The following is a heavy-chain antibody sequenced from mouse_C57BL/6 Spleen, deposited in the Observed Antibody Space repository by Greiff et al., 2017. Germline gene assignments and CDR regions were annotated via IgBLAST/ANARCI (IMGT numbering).Heavy chain of an antibody. J-gene: IGHJ2*01. CDR2: IYPRSGNT. CDR3: ASYYYGRGTFCDY. D-gene: IGHD1-1*01. Sequence: QVQLQQSGAELARPGASVKLSCKASGYTFTSYGISWVKQRTGQGLEWIGEIYPRSGNTYYNEKFKGKATLTADKSSSTAYMELRSLTSEDSAVYFCASYYYGRGTFCDYWGQGTTLTVSS. CDR1: GYTFTSYG. V-gene: IGHV1-81*01.